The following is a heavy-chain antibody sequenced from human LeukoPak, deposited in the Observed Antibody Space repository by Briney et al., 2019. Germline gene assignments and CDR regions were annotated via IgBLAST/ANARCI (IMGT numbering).Heavy chain of an antibody. CDR2: IYHSGST. CDR3: ARGRVLLWFGESHDAFDI. D-gene: IGHD3-10*01. Sequence: SETLSLTCAVSGYSISSGYYWGWIRQPPGKGLEWIGSIYHSGSTYYNPSLKSRVTISVDTSKNQFSLKQSSVTAADTAVYYCARGRVLLWFGESHDAFDIWGQGTMVTVSS. J-gene: IGHJ3*02. V-gene: IGHV4-38-2*01. CDR1: GYSISSGYY.